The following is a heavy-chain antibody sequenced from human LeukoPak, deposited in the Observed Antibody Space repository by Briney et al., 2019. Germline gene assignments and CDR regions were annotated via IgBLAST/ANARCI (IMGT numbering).Heavy chain of an antibody. J-gene: IGHJ5*02. V-gene: IGHV1-18*01. CDR2: ISAYNGNT. Sequence: GASVKVSCKASGYTFTSYGISWVRQAPGQGLEWIGWISAYNGNTNYAQKLQGRVTMTTDTSTSTAYMELRSLRSDDTAVYYCAREGYCSGGSCYQYNWFDPWGQGTLVTVSS. CDR1: GYTFTSYG. D-gene: IGHD2-15*01. CDR3: AREGYCSGGSCYQYNWFDP.